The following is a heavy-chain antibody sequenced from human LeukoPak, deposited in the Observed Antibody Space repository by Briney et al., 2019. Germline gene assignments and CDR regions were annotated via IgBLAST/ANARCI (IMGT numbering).Heavy chain of an antibody. CDR3: ARRAMVRGVDYYYYYMDV. J-gene: IGHJ6*03. Sequence: SDTLSLTCTFACYSISSGYYWGWMRQRPGKGREWTGSIYHSGSTYYNPSLKSRVTISVDTSKNQFSLKLSSVTAADTAVYYCARRAMVRGVDYYYYYMDVWGKGPTVTVSS. CDR1: CYSISSGYY. CDR2: IYHSGST. D-gene: IGHD3-10*01. V-gene: IGHV4-38-2*02.